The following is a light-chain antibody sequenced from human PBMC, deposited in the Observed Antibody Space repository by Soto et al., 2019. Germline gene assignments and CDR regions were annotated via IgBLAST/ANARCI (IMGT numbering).Light chain of an antibody. CDR2: GTS. J-gene: IGKJ5*01. CDR1: QDISSN. V-gene: IGKV3-15*01. CDR3: QQHGQWPIT. Sequence: EIVMTQSPATLSVSPVERATLSFRASQDISSNLAWYQHKRGQPPRLLIYGTSTRATGIPDRFSGSGSGTEFTLTISSLQPEDFATYYCQQHGQWPITFGQGTRLEIK.